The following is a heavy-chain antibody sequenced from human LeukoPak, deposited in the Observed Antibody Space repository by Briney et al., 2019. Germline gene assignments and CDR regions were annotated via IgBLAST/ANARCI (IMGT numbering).Heavy chain of an antibody. CDR1: GFTFSSYG. V-gene: IGHV3-30*18. CDR3: AKNRGLSESCDF. J-gene: IGHJ4*02. CDR2: ISYDGSKR. Sequence: PGGSLRLSCAASGFTFSSYGMQWVRQAPGKGLEWVAVISYDGSKRYYADSVKGRFTISRDNSKNTLYLQMNSLRADDTAVYYCAKNRGLSESCDFWGQGTLVTVSS.